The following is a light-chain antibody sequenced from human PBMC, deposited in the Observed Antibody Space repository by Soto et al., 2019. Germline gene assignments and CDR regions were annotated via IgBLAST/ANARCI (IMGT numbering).Light chain of an antibody. Sequence: QSVLTQPPSMSGAPGQTVTISCTWSSSNIGLDYDVHWYQQLPGAVPHLLIYANTNRPSGVPDRFSASTSGASASLYIVGRQAEDEADYYCQAYDNNLSGWVFGGGTKLTVL. CDR3: QAYDNNLSGWV. J-gene: IGLJ3*02. CDR2: ANT. CDR1: SSNIGLDYD. V-gene: IGLV1-40*01.